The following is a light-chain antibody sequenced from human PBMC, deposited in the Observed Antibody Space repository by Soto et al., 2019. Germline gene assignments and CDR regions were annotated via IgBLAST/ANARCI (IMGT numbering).Light chain of an antibody. CDR3: QQYTDWRWGT. CDR1: QTLSNSF. V-gene: IGKV3D-20*02. J-gene: IGKJ4*01. Sequence: EIVLTQSPGTLSLSPGERATLSCRASQTLSNSFIAWYQQKPGQAPRLLIYDTSSRATGIPVRFSGSGSGTEFTLTISSLQPEYVAVYYCQQYTDWRWGTFGGVNKVDMK. CDR2: DTS.